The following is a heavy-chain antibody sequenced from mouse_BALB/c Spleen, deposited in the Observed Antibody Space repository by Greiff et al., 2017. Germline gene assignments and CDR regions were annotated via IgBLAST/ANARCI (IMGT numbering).Heavy chain of an antibody. CDR3: ARVGNYVNFDY. D-gene: IGHD2-1*01. CDR2: ISDGVSYT. Sequence: EVKLVESGGGLVKPGGSLKLSCAASGFTFSDYYMYWVRQTPEKRLEWVATISDGVSYTYYPDSVKGRFTISRDNAKNNLYLQMSSLKSEDTAMYYCARVGNYVNFDYWGQGTTLTVSS. J-gene: IGHJ2*01. CDR1: GFTFSDYY. V-gene: IGHV5-4*02.